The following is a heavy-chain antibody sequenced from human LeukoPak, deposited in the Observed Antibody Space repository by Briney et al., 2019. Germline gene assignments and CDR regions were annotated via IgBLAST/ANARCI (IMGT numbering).Heavy chain of an antibody. D-gene: IGHD3-22*01. CDR1: RDSISSYY. Sequence: SETPSLTCMNPRDSISSYYWSWIPHPAGKGLEWIGRMSTSGSTNYNPTLTSRVTMSVDKSKNQFSLNLNSVTAADTAVYFCARVNSSGSFHDYWGQGARVTVSS. CDR2: MSTSGST. CDR3: ARVNSSGSFHDY. J-gene: IGHJ4*02. V-gene: IGHV4-4*07.